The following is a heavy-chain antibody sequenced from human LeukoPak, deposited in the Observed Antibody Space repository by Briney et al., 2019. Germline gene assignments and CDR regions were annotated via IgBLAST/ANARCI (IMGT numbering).Heavy chain of an antibody. CDR2: IYYSGST. CDR3: AREGGSGSYWVPPKYYGMDV. D-gene: IGHD3-10*01. V-gene: IGHV4-31*03. CDR1: GVSISSGGYY. Sequence: SETLSLTCTVSGVSISSGGYYWRWIRQHPGKGLEWIGYIYYSGSTYYNPSLKSRVTISVDTSKNQFSLKLSSVTAADTAVYYCAREGGSGSYWVPPKYYGMDVWGQGTTVTVSS. J-gene: IGHJ6*02.